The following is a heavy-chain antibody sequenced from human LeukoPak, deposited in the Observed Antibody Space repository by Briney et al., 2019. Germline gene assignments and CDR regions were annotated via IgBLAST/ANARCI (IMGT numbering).Heavy chain of an antibody. CDR2: ISGSGGST. V-gene: IGHV3-23*01. CDR1: GFSFSSYT. CDR3: AKGGEGYYDSSGYPFDY. J-gene: IGHJ4*02. Sequence: GGSLRLSCAASGFSFSSYTMSWVRQAPGKGLEWVSGISGSGGSTNHADSVKGRFTISRDNSKNTLYLQMNSLRAEDTAVYYCAKGGEGYYDSSGYPFDYWGQGTLVTVSS. D-gene: IGHD3-22*01.